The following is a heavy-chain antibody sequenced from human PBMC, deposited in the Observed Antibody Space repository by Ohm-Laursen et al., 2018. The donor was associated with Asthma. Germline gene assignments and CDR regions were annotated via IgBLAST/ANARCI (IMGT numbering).Heavy chain of an antibody. CDR3: GRKRGSCITSTCYSLDF. Sequence: SVKVSCKSSGGTFSNYVIGWVRQAPGQGLEWMGGSNSVFATTDYGQEFRGRVTITADESTATVYMELSSLRSDDTALYYCGRKRGSCITSTCYSLDFWGQGTLVTVSS. J-gene: IGHJ4*02. CDR2: SNSVFATT. CDR1: GGTFSNYV. V-gene: IGHV1-69*13. D-gene: IGHD2-15*01.